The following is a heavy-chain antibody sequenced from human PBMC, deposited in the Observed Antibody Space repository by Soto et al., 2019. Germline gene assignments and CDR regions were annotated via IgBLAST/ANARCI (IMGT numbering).Heavy chain of an antibody. D-gene: IGHD3-3*01. CDR3: AKAKQPPRITIFGVVIENDQDYYYYYMDV. V-gene: IGHV3-23*01. Sequence: PGGSLRLSCAASGFTFSSYAMSWVRQAPGKGLEWVSAISGSGGSTYYADSVKGRFTISRDNSKNTLYLQMNSLRAEDTAVYYCAKAKQPPRITIFGVVIENDQDYYYYYMDVWGKGTTVTVSS. CDR1: GFTFSSYA. J-gene: IGHJ6*03. CDR2: ISGSGGST.